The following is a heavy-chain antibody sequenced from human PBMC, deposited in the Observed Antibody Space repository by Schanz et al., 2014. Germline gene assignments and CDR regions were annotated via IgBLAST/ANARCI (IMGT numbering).Heavy chain of an antibody. D-gene: IGHD2-21*02. CDR2: ISSRSSHI. Sequence: QVQLVDSGGGLVKPGGSLRLSCTASGFPFSDYYMSWIRQAPGKGLEWVSSISSRSSHIYYADSVKGRFTVSRDNAKNSVYLQMNGLRVEDTAVYYCVRERTNYGGNSYFFDHWGQGTRVTVSS. J-gene: IGHJ4*02. CDR1: GFPFSDYY. V-gene: IGHV3-11*06. CDR3: VRERTNYGGNSYFFDH.